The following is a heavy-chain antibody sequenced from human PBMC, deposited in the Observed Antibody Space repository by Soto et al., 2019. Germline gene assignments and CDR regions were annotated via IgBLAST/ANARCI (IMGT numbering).Heavy chain of an antibody. J-gene: IGHJ4*01. V-gene: IGHV3-11*01. CDR1: GFTFSDYY. CDR3: ARDFDYYDTSGYYYGLFDY. D-gene: IGHD3-22*01. Sequence: RLSCAASGFTFSDYYMSWIRQAPGKGLEWVSYISSSGSTIYYADSVKGRFTISRDNAKNSLYLQMNNLRAEDTAVYYCARDFDYYDTSGYYYGLFDYWGQGTLVTVSS. CDR2: ISSSGSTI.